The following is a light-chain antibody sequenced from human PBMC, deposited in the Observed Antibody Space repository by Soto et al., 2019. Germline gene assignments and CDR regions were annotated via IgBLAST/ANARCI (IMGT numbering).Light chain of an antibody. J-gene: IGKJ3*01. CDR1: QSISNW. CDR3: QQVSGYPLS. Sequence: DIQMTQSPSTLSASGGDRVTITCRASQSISNWLAWYQQKPGKAPKLLIYDASTLKGGVPSRFSGSASGTEFTLTISSLQPEDFATYYCQQVSGYPLSFGPGTKVDIK. CDR2: DAS. V-gene: IGKV1-5*01.